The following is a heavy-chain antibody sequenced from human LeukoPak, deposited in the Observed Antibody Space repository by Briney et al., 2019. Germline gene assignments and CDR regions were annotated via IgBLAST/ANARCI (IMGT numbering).Heavy chain of an antibody. CDR1: GGSVSSGSYY. CDR2: VYYSGNT. V-gene: IGHV4-61*01. Sequence: SETLSLTCTVSGGSVSSGSYYWSWIRQPPGKGLEWIGYVYYSGNTNYNPSLKSRVTISVDTSKNQFSLKLSSVTAADTAVYYCARDGGYGSGSFPRQNYYYYGMDVWGQGTTVTVSS. CDR3: ARDGGYGSGSFPRQNYYYYGMDV. D-gene: IGHD3-10*01. J-gene: IGHJ6*02.